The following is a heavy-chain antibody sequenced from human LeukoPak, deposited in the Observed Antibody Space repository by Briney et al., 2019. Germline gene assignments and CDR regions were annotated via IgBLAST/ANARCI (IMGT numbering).Heavy chain of an antibody. CDR2: ISSSSSYI. CDR3: ARDRGGKWELLCDY. D-gene: IGHD1-26*01. CDR1: GFPFGDYA. V-gene: IGHV3-21*01. J-gene: IGHJ4*02. Sequence: GGSLRLSCTASGFPFGDYAMSWFRQAPGKGLEWVSSISSSSSYIYYADSVKGRFTISRDNAKNSLYLQMNSLRAEDTAVYYCARDRGGKWELLCDYWGQGTLVTVSS.